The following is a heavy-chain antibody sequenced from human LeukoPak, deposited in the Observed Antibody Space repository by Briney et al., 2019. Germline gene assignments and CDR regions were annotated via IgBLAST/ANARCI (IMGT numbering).Heavy chain of an antibody. J-gene: IGHJ4*02. V-gene: IGHV3-11*04. Sequence: GGSLRLSCAASGFTFSDYYMSWIRQAPGKGLEWVSYISSSGTTIYYADSVKGRFTISRDNARNSLYLQMNSLRAEDTAVYYCARDLLGWELHYFDYWGQGTLVTVSS. CDR1: GFTFSDYY. D-gene: IGHD1-26*01. CDR3: ARDLLGWELHYFDY. CDR2: ISSSGTTI.